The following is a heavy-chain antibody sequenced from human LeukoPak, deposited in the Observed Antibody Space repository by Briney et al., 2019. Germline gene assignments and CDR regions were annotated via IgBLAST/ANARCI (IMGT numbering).Heavy chain of an antibody. Sequence: ASVKVTCKASGGTFSGYSITWVRQAPGQGLEWMGGIMPLFNTANYAQQFQGRVTITTDESTSTAYMELSSLRFEDTAMYYCARVDRYHYYLDVWGKGTTDTVSS. V-gene: IGHV1-69*05. J-gene: IGHJ6*03. CDR3: ARVDRYHYYLDV. CDR1: GGTFSGYS. CDR2: IMPLFNTA.